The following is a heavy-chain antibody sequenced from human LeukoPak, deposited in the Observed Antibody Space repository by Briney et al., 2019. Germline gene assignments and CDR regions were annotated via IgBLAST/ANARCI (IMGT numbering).Heavy chain of an antibody. J-gene: IGHJ4*02. CDR2: IRNDGTKE. V-gene: IGHV3-30*02. CDR3: VKALGGSGSY. D-gene: IGHD3-10*01. CDR1: GFTFSSYG. Sequence: GGSLRLSCAASGFTFSSYGMHWVRQAPGKGLEWVAFIRNDGTKEYHADSVKGRFSISRDNPKNTLYLQMNSLSVEDTAIYYCVKALGGSGSYWGQGTSVIVSS.